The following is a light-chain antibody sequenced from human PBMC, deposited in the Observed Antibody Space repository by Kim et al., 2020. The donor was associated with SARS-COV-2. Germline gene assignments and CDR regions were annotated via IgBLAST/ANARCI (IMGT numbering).Light chain of an antibody. CDR1: QSVSSSY. Sequence: EIVLTQSPATLSLSPGERAALSCRASQSVSSSYLAWYQQKPGQAPRLLIYGASSRATGIPDRCSGSGSGTYFTLTITILEPDDFAVYYCQQYGTSPLTFGGGTKLEI. V-gene: IGKV3-20*01. J-gene: IGKJ4*01. CDR2: GAS. CDR3: QQYGTSPLT.